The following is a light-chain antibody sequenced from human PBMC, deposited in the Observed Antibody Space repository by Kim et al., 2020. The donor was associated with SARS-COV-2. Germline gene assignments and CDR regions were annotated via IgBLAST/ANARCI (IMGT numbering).Light chain of an antibody. J-gene: IGKJ4*01. CDR3: QQSYSTRLT. Sequence: DIQMTQSPSYLSASVGDRVTIACRTSQSITTYLNWYQQKPGEAPSLLIYGASTLRSGVPSRFSGSGSGTEFTLSISSLQPEDSATYYCQQSYSTRLTFGGGNKVDIK. CDR1: QSITTY. V-gene: IGKV1-39*01. CDR2: GAS.